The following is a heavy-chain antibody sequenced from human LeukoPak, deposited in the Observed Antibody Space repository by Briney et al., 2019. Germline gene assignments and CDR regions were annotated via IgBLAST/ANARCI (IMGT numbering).Heavy chain of an antibody. CDR1: GFTFSSYG. Sequence: PGGSLRLSGAASGFTFSSYGMHWVRQAPGKGLEWVAVIWYDGSNKYYADSVKGRFTISRDNSKNTLYLQMNSLRAEDTAVYYCATYDSSGYYSVDYWGQGTLVTVSS. CDR3: ATYDSSGYYSVDY. D-gene: IGHD3-22*01. V-gene: IGHV3-33*01. J-gene: IGHJ4*02. CDR2: IWYDGSNK.